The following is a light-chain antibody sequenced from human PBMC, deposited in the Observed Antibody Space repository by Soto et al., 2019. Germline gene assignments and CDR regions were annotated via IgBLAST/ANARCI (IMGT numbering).Light chain of an antibody. CDR2: SAF. J-gene: IGKJ1*01. Sequence: EIVMTQSPATLSVSPGERATLSCRASQSVRYNLGWYQQKPGQAPRLLIHSAFTRATGISARFSGSGSGTEFTLTISSLQSEDFAVYYCQQYNNWPRTFGQGTKVDI. CDR3: QQYNNWPRT. V-gene: IGKV3-15*01. CDR1: QSVRYN.